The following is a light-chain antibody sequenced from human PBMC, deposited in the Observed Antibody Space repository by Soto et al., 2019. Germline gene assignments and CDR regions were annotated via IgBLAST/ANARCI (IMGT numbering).Light chain of an antibody. J-gene: IGKJ1*01. CDR2: RAS. CDR1: QSISNW. Sequence: DIQMTQSPSTLSASVGDRVTITCRASQSISNWLAWYQQKAGKAPKLLIYRASSLQSGVPSRFTGSGSGTEFTLTISSLQPDDFATHYCQQYDTYWTFGQGTKVVIK. CDR3: QQYDTYWT. V-gene: IGKV1-5*03.